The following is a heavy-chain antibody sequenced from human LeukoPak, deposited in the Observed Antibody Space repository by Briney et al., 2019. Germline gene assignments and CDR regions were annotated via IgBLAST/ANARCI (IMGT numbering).Heavy chain of an antibody. J-gene: IGHJ4*02. Sequence: ASVKVSCKASGYTFTSYYMHWVRQAPGQGLEWMGIINPSGGSTSYAQKFQGRVTMTRDMSTSTVYMELSSLRSEDTAVYYCARGVTIFGVVIINLSMGIDYWGQGTLVTVSS. D-gene: IGHD3-3*01. V-gene: IGHV1-46*01. CDR2: INPSGGST. CDR1: GYTFTSYY. CDR3: ARGVTIFGVVIINLSMGIDY.